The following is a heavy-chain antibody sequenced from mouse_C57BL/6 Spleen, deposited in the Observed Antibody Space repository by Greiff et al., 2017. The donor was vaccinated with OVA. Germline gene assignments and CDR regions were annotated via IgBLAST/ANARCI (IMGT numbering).Heavy chain of an antibody. CDR2: IYPSDSET. V-gene: IGHV1-61*01. J-gene: IGHJ3*01. D-gene: IGHD2-2*01. Sequence: QVQLQQPGAELVRPGSSVKLSCKASGYTFTSYWMDWVKQRPGQGLEWIGNIYPSDSETHYNQKFKDKATLTVDKSSSTAYMQLSSLTSEDSEVYYCARGGGYGEFAYWGQGTLVTVSA. CDR3: ARGGGYGEFAY. CDR1: GYTFTSYW.